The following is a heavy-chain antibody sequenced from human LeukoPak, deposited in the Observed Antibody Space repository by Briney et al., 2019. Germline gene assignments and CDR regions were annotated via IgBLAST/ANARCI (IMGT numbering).Heavy chain of an antibody. CDR1: GFTFDDYA. Sequence: GGFLRLSCAASGFTFDDYAMHWVRQAPGKGLEWVSGISWNSGSIGYADSVKGRFTISRDNAKNSLYLQMNSLRAEDTALYYCAKASSVTEYWGQGTLVTVSS. D-gene: IGHD2-2*01. V-gene: IGHV3-9*01. CDR2: ISWNSGSI. J-gene: IGHJ4*02. CDR3: AKASSVTEY.